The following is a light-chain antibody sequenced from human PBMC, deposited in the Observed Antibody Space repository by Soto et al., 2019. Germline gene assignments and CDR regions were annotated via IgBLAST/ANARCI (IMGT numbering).Light chain of an antibody. V-gene: IGKV1-5*03. CDR3: QHYNSYSEA. Sequence: DIQMTQSPSTLSASVGGTVTITCRASQSIDTWLAWHQQKPGRAPKLLISKASTLKSGVPSRFSGSGSGTEFTLTISSLQPDDFATYYCQHYNSYSEAFGQGTKVDIK. CDR2: KAS. J-gene: IGKJ1*01. CDR1: QSIDTW.